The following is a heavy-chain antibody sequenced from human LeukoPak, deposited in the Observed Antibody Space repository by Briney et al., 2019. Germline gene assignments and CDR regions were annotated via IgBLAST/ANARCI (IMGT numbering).Heavy chain of an antibody. CDR2: IYPGDSDT. V-gene: IGHV5-51*01. Sequence: GESLKISCKGSGYSFTSYWIGWVRQMPGKGLEWMGIIYPGDSDTRYSPSFQGQVTISADKSISTAYLQWSSLKGAGTAMYYCARPLEMATISSAFDIWGQGTMVTVSS. CDR3: ARPLEMATISSAFDI. D-gene: IGHD5-24*01. CDR1: GYSFTSYW. J-gene: IGHJ3*02.